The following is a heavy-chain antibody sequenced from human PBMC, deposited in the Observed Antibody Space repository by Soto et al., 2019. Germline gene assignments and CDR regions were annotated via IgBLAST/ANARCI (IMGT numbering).Heavy chain of an antibody. V-gene: IGHV3-33*01. CDR2: IWYDGSNK. CDR3: VRDVSYGTPDYSYGMDV. CDR1: GFTFSSYA. J-gene: IGHJ6*02. D-gene: IGHD5-18*01. Sequence: QVQLVESGGGVVQPGRSLRLSCAASGFTFSSYAIHWVRQAPGKGLEWVAVIWYDGSNKYYADSVKGRFTMSRANSKNTLYLQMESLRADDTGVNYWVRDVSYGTPDYSYGMDVWGQGTTVTVSS.